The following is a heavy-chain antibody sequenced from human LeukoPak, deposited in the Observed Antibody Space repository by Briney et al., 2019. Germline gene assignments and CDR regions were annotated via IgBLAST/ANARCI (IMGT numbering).Heavy chain of an antibody. J-gene: IGHJ6*02. Sequence: SETLSLTCSMSGDSISSYYWSWIRQPAGKGLEWIGRVHFAGGASYNPSLKNRVTMSVDTSKNQLSLNLTSVTAADTAVYFCAKDRLGVPAAIRYYGMDVWGQGTTVTVSS. CDR1: GDSISSYY. CDR2: VHFAGGA. V-gene: IGHV4-4*07. CDR3: AKDRLGVPAAIRYYGMDV. D-gene: IGHD2-2*01.